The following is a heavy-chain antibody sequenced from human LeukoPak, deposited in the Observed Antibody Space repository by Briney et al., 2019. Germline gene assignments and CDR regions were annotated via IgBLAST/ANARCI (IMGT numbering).Heavy chain of an antibody. Sequence: PGRSLRLSCALSGFTPTGFATAWGRHTPEGGLEWVSAIPGRGDATYYTDTVKGRFTISRDNSKNTLYLQMNSLRAEDTALYYCAKDGLYYDLSNHIYYFDYWGQGTLVAVSS. CDR1: GFTPTGFA. CDR2: IPGRGDAT. D-gene: IGHD3-16*01. V-gene: IGHV3-23*01. J-gene: IGHJ4*02. CDR3: AKDGLYYDLSNHIYYFDY.